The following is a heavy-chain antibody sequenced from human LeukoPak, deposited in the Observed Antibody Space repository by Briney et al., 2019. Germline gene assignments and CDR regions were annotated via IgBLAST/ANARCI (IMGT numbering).Heavy chain of an antibody. V-gene: IGHV3-23*01. CDR3: AILIVLAPSTFRDTFNV. CDR2: ISGSAGAT. CDR1: GFTFSNYV. J-gene: IGHJ3*01. Sequence: QPGGSLRLSCAASGFTFSNYVISWVRQAPGRGLEWVSSISGSAGATYYADSVKGRFTMSRDNSKNTVSLQMNSLRAEDTAVYYCAILIVLAPSTFRDTFNVWGQGTMVTVSS. D-gene: IGHD2-2*01.